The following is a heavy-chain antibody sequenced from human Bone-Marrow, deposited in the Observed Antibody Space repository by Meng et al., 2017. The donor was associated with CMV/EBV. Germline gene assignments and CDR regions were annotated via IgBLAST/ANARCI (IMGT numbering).Heavy chain of an antibody. CDR1: GFTFSSKS. CDR3: ARGREGYGDYMAY. Sequence: ASGFTFSSKSMNWVRQAQGKGLEWVSSISSSSSYIYYEDSGKGRFTISRDNAKNSLYLQMNSLRAEDTAVYYCARGREGYGDYMAYWGQGTLVTVSS. J-gene: IGHJ4*02. CDR2: ISSSSSYI. V-gene: IGHV3-21*01. D-gene: IGHD4-17*01.